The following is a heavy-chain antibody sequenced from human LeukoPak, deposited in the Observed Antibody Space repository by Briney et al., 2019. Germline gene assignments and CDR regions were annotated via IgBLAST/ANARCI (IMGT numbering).Heavy chain of an antibody. CDR3: AREMGHDLTELDY. Sequence: PSETLSLTCTVSGGSISSYYWSWIRQPPGKGLEWIGYIYYSGGTNYNPSLKSRVTISIDTSKNQFSLRLNSVTAADTAFYYCAREMGHDLTELDYWGQGTLVTVSS. V-gene: IGHV4-59*12. D-gene: IGHD3-3*01. CDR2: IYYSGGT. J-gene: IGHJ4*02. CDR1: GGSISSYY.